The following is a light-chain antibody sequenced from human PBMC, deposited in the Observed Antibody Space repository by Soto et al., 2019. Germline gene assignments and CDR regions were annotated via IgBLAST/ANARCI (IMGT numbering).Light chain of an antibody. Sequence: DIALTHSPGTRSLYPGDRAILSCRASQSVNSGSLAWYQPRPGQVPRLLIYGATSRATGIPDKFSGSGSGTNFNLTIRRLKPEDFAVYYCQQYASSVRTFGQGNKVEIQ. CDR3: QQYASSVRT. CDR2: GAT. CDR1: QSVNSGS. J-gene: IGKJ1*01. V-gene: IGKV3-20*01.